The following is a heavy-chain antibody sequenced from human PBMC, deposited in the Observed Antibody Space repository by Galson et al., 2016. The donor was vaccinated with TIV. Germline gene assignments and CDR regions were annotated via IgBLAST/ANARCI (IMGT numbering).Heavy chain of an antibody. CDR2: INYDGST. CDR1: AASMGSYH. Sequence: ETLSLTCTVSAASMGSYHWSWIRQPPGRGLEWIGFINYDGSTHSNPSLKSRVTISIDTSKSRFSLNLSSVTVADTAVYFCATYLAGASGRGSWGQRVLVAVSS. D-gene: IGHD3-10*01. J-gene: IGHJ5*02. CDR3: ATYLAGASGRGS. V-gene: IGHV4-59*08.